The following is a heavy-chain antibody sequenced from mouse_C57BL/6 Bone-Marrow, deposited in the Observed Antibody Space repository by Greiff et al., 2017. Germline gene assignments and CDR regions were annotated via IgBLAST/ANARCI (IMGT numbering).Heavy chain of an antibody. D-gene: IGHD1-1*01. V-gene: IGHV1-22*01. Sequence: EVQLQQSGPELVKPGASVKMSCKASGYTFTDYNMHWVKQSHGQSLVWIGYINPNNGGTSYNQKFKGKAILTVNKSSSTAYMELRSLTSDDSAVFYCASPLSSRFAYWGQGTLVTVSA. CDR2: INPNNGGT. CDR3: ASPLSSRFAY. J-gene: IGHJ3*01. CDR1: GYTFTDYN.